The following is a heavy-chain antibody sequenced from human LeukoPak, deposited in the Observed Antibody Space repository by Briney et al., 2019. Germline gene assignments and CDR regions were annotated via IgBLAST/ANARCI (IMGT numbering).Heavy chain of an antibody. J-gene: IGHJ6*02. V-gene: IGHV3-23*01. CDR2: ISGSGGST. CDR3: AKAPRAAAGTYNGMDV. D-gene: IGHD6-13*01. CDR1: GFTFSSYA. Sequence: VSLRLSCAASGFTFSSYAMSWVRQAPGKGLEWVSAISGSGGSTYYADSVKGRFTISRDNSKNTLYLQMNSLRAEDTAVYYCAKAPRAAAGTYNGMDVWGQGTTVTVSS.